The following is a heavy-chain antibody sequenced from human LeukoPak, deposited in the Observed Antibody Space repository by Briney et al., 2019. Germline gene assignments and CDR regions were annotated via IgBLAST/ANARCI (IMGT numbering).Heavy chain of an antibody. CDR1: GFTFSDYY. CDR2: ISSRGRTI. J-gene: IGHJ6*03. CDR3: ARDSSNRKNYMDV. Sequence: GGSLRLSCAASGFTFSDYYMSWIRQTPGKGLEWVSRISSRGRTIYYADSVKGRFTISRDNAKNTLYLQVNSLRGEDTAVYYCARDSSNRKNYMDVWGKGTTVTVSS. V-gene: IGHV3-11*04. D-gene: IGHD4-11*01.